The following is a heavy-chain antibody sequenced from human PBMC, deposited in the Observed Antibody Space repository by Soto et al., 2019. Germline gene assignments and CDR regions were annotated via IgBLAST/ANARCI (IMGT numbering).Heavy chain of an antibody. CDR3: ASVVVGATRQTGSDH. CDR2: VHSSGGT. D-gene: IGHD2-15*01. CDR1: HGSITSGDYF. V-gene: IGHV4-39*01. J-gene: IGHJ4*02. Sequence: PSETLSLTCTVSHGSITSGDYFWAWIRQPPGKGLEFIGSVHSSGGTYYSPSLNSRASISIDKSKNQFSLKLTSVNAGDTAVYFCASVVVGATRQTGSDHWGQGTLVTVSS.